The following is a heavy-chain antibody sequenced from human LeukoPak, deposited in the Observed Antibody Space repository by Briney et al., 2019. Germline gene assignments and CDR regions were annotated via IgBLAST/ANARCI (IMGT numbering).Heavy chain of an antibody. CDR3: ARLVAVTGTVDWFDP. CDR2: IYYKGIT. CDR1: GGSISGYH. V-gene: IGHV4-59*08. J-gene: IGHJ5*02. D-gene: IGHD2-21*02. Sequence: SETLSLTCVVSGGSISGYHRSWIRQVPGKGLEWIGYIYYKGITNYNPSLKSRVTISLDTSKCQFSLKLSSVIAADTAVYYCARLVAVTGTVDWFDPWGQGTVVTVSS.